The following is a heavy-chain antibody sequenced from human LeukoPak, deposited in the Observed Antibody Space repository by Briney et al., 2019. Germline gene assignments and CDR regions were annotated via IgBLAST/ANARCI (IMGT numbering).Heavy chain of an antibody. CDR1: GFTFSSYG. J-gene: IGHJ6*04. D-gene: IGHD3-10*01. V-gene: IGHV3-30*18. CDR2: ISYDGSNK. Sequence: GGSLRLSCAASGFTFSSYGMHWVRKAPGKGLEWVAVISYDGSNKYYADSVKGRFTISRDNSKNTLYLQMNSLRAEDTAVYYCAKSRSITMVRGVIDSSYYYGMDVWGKGTTVTVSS. CDR3: AKSRSITMVRGVIDSSYYYGMDV.